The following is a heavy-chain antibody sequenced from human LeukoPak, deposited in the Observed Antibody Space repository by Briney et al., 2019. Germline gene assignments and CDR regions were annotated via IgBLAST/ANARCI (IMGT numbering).Heavy chain of an antibody. V-gene: IGHV4-59*01. CDR2: IYCSGST. Sequence: SETLSLTCTVSGGSISSYYWSWIRQPPGKGLEWIGYIYCSGSTDYNPSLKSRVTISVDTSKNQFSLKLSSVTASDTAVYYCARGTISMDVWGRGTTVTISS. J-gene: IGHJ6*03. CDR1: GGSISSYY. CDR3: ARGTISMDV. D-gene: IGHD3-9*01.